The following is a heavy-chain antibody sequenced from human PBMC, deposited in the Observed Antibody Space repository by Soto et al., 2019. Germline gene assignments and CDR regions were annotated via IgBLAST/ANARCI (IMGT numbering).Heavy chain of an antibody. Sequence: EVQLLESGGGLVQPGGSLRLSCAASGFTFSSYAMSWVRQAPGKGLEWVSAISGSGGSTYYADSVKGRFTISRDKSKNTLYLQMNSLRAEDTAVYYCAKDQLYYDFWSGYLIDYWGQGTLVTVSS. V-gene: IGHV3-23*01. J-gene: IGHJ4*02. CDR3: AKDQLYYDFWSGYLIDY. CDR1: GFTFSSYA. CDR2: ISGSGGST. D-gene: IGHD3-3*01.